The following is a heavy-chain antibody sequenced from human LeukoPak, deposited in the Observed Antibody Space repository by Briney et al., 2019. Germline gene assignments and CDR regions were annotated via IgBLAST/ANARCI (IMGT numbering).Heavy chain of an antibody. V-gene: IGHV3-23*01. CDR3: AKGSGGNSHNWFDP. Sequence: PGGSLRLSCAASGFTVSSNYMSWVRQAPGKGLEWVSAISGSGGSTYYADSVKGRFTISRDNSKNTLYLQMNSLRAEDTAVYYCAKGSGGNSHNWFDPWGQGTLVTVSS. CDR1: GFTVSSNY. J-gene: IGHJ5*02. CDR2: ISGSGGST. D-gene: IGHD4-23*01.